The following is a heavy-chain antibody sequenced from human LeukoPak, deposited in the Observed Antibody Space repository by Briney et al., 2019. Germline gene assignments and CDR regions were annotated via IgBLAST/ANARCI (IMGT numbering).Heavy chain of an antibody. D-gene: IGHD1-7*01. CDR3: ARDRITGTSNFDY. J-gene: IGHJ4*02. Sequence: GGSLRLSCAASGFTFSSYAMHWVRQAPGKGLERVAVISYDGSNKYYADSVKGRFTISRDNSKNTLYLQMNSLRAEDTAVYYCARDRITGTSNFDYWGQGTLVTVSS. CDR1: GFTFSSYA. CDR2: ISYDGSNK. V-gene: IGHV3-30-3*01.